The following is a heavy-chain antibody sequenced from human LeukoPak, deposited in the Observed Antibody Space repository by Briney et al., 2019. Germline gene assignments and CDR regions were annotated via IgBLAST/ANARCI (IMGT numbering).Heavy chain of an antibody. V-gene: IGHV4-4*07. CDR3: TRFNPTTVVTPRPSPLDAFDI. CDR1: GGSISSYY. CDR2: IYTSGST. D-gene: IGHD4-23*01. J-gene: IGHJ3*02. Sequence: SETLSLTCTVSGGSISSYYWSWIRQPAGKGLEWIGRIYTSGSTNYNPSLKSRVTMSVDTSKNQFSLKLSPVTAADTAVYYCTRFNPTTVVTPRPSPLDAFDIWGQGTMVTVSS.